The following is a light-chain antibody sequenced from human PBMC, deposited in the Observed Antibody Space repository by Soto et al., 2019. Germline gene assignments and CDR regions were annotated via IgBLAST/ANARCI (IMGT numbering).Light chain of an antibody. V-gene: IGLV1-44*01. CDR1: SSNIGSNP. J-gene: IGLJ1*01. Sequence: QSVLTQPPSASGTPGQRVTISCSGISSNIGSNPVNWFQQLPGSAPKLLIYSHNQQPSGVPDRFSGSKSGTSASLAISGLQSEDEAAYYCGAWDDRLNGYVFGTGTQLTVL. CDR2: SHN. CDR3: GAWDDRLNGYV.